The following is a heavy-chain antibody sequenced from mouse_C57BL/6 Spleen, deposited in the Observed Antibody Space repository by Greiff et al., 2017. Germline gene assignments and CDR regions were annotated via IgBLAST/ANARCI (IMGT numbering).Heavy chain of an antibody. D-gene: IGHD4-1*01. CDR2: IDPSDSYT. J-gene: IGHJ2*01. CDR3: ARRLARYYFDY. V-gene: IGHV1-50*01. Sequence: QVQLQQPGAELVKPGASVKLSCKASGYTFTSYWMQWVKQRPGQGLEWIGEIDPSDSYTNYNQKFKGKATLTVDTSSSTAYMQLSSLTSEDSAVYYCARRLARYYFDYWGQGTTLTVSS. CDR1: GYTFTSYW.